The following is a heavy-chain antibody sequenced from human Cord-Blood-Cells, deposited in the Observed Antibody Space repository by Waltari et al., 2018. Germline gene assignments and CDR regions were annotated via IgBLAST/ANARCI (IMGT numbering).Heavy chain of an antibody. CDR3: ARGEFSIAARYYYYYYMDV. J-gene: IGHJ6*03. CDR2: IIPIFGTA. D-gene: IGHD6-6*01. V-gene: IGHV1-69*01. Sequence: HGLEWMGGIIPIFGTANYAQKFQGRVTITADESTSTAYMELSSLRSEDTAVYYCARGEFSIAARYYYYYYMDVWGKGTTVTVSS.